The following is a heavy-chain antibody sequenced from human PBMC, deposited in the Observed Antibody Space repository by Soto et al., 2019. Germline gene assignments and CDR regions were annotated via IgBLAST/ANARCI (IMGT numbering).Heavy chain of an antibody. CDR1: GFTFSSYG. Sequence: EVQLLESGGGLVQPGGSLRLSCAASGFTFSSYGMSWVRQVSGKGLEWVAAISGSGRHTYYADSVKGRFTVSRDNSKNTLYLQIDSIRADVTAVYYCAKDRGVLGGVAGMMVFWGQGTLVTVSS. CDR2: ISGSGRHT. CDR3: AKDRGVLGGVAGMMVF. D-gene: IGHD6-19*01. J-gene: IGHJ4*02. V-gene: IGHV3-23*01.